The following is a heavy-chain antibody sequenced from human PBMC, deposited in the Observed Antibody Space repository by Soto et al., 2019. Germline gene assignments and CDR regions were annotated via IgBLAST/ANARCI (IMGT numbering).Heavy chain of an antibody. CDR1: GGSISSYY. D-gene: IGHD6-6*01. CDR3: ARAWQYSRGFGDY. V-gene: IGHV4-59*01. Sequence: PSETLSLTCTVSGGSISSYYWSWIRQPPGKGLEWIGYIYYSGSTNYNPSLKSRVTISVDTSKDQFSLKLSSVTAADTAVYYCARAWQYSRGFGDYWGQGTLVTVS. CDR2: IYYSGST. J-gene: IGHJ4*02.